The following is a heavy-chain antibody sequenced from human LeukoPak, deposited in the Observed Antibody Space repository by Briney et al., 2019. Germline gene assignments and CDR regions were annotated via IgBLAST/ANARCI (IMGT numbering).Heavy chain of an antibody. Sequence: SETLSLTCTVSGGSISTYYWSWMRQPPGRGLEWIGYIYYSGSTNHNPSLQSRVTISVDTSKNQFSLKLNSVTAADTAVYYCARGGSGGRACDIWGQGTMVTVSS. CDR2: IYYSGST. D-gene: IGHD3-10*01. V-gene: IGHV4-59*01. CDR3: ARGGSGGRACDI. J-gene: IGHJ3*02. CDR1: GGSISTYY.